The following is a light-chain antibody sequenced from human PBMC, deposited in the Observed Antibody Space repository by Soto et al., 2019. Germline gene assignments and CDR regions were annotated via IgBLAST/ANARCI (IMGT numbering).Light chain of an antibody. CDR2: GAS. J-gene: IGKJ2*01. V-gene: IGKV3-15*01. Sequence: EIVMTQSPATLSVSPGESATLSCRASQSISSELAWYQQKPGQPPRLLIYGASTRATGVPARFTGSGSGSDFTLTISGLRSEDFAVYYCQQCHNWPLTFGQGTRLEI. CDR3: QQCHNWPLT. CDR1: QSISSE.